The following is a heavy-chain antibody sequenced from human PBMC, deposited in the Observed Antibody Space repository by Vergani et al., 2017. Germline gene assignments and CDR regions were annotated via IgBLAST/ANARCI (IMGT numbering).Heavy chain of an antibody. V-gene: IGHV3-15*01. D-gene: IGHD3-10*01. CDR3: ARPLAYGSGSYYDDAFDI. CDR2: IKSKTDGGTT. J-gene: IGHJ3*02. CDR1: GFTFSNAW. Sequence: EVQLVESGGGLVKPGGSLRLSCAASGFTFSNAWMSWVRQAPGKGLEWVGRIKSKTDGGTTDYAAPVKGRFTISRDNAKNSLYLQMNSLRAEDTAVYYCARPLAYGSGSYYDDAFDIWGQGTMVTVSS.